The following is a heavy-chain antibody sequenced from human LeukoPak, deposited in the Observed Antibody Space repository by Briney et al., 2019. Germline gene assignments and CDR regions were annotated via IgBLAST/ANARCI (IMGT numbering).Heavy chain of an antibody. CDR2: IGTAGDT. J-gene: IGHJ4*02. CDR1: GFTFSSYD. CDR3: ARGYYYGSGSPLDY. V-gene: IGHV3-13*01. D-gene: IGHD3-10*01. Sequence: GGSLRLSCAASGFTFSSYDMHWVRQATGKGLEWVSAIGTAGDTYYPGSVKGRFTISRENSKNSLYLQMNSLRAGDTAVYYCARGYYYGSGSPLDYWGQGTLVTVSS.